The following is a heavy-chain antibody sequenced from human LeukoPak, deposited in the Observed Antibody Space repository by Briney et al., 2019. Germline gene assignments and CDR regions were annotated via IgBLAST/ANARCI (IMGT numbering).Heavy chain of an antibody. V-gene: IGHV6-1*01. D-gene: IGHD5-24*01. J-gene: IGHJ6*02. CDR1: GDSVSSNRAA. Sequence: SQTLSLTCAISGDSVSSNRAAWTWIRQSPSRGLEWLGRTYYRSKWFNDYSVSVKSRITINPDTSRNQFSLQLNSLTPEDTAVYYCTRGGMASGMDVWGRGTTVTVSS. CDR3: TRGGMASGMDV. CDR2: TYYRSKWFN.